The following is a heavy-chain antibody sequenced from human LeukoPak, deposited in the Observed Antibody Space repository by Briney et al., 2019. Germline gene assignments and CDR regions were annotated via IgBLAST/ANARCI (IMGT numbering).Heavy chain of an antibody. CDR2: IYYSGST. Sequence: SETLSLTCTVSGGSISSYYWSWIRPPPGKGLEWIGYIYYSGSTNYNPSLKSRVTISVDTSKNQFSLKLSSVTAADTAVYYCARHPGVVANPYYYYYGMDVWGQGTTVTVSS. J-gene: IGHJ6*02. D-gene: IGHD2-15*01. V-gene: IGHV4-59*08. CDR3: ARHPGVVANPYYYYYGMDV. CDR1: GGSISSYY.